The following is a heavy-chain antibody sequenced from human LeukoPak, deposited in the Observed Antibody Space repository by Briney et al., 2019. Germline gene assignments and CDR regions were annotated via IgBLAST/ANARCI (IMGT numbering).Heavy chain of an antibody. Sequence: PSETLSLTCAVSGYSLSSGYYWGWIRPPPGKGLEWIGSIYHSGSTYYNPSLKSRVTISVDTSKNQFSLKLSSVTAADTAVYYCARHREIAAAGPRYWYFDLWGRGTLVTVSS. CDR2: IYHSGST. J-gene: IGHJ2*01. V-gene: IGHV4-38-2*01. CDR1: GYSLSSGYY. D-gene: IGHD6-13*01. CDR3: ARHREIAAAGPRYWYFDL.